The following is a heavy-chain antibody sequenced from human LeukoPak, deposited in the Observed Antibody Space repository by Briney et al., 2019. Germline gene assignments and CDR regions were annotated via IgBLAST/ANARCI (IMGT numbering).Heavy chain of an antibody. D-gene: IGHD3-9*01. CDR1: GLTVSSNY. CDR2: ISGSGGST. V-gene: IGHV3-23*01. J-gene: IGHJ4*02. CDR3: ARVLTGYHWDY. Sequence: GGSLRLSCAASGLTVSSNYMSWVRQAPGKGLEWVSAISGSGGSTYYADSVKGRFTISRDNAKNMLYLELNSLRAKDMAVYYCARVLTGYHWDYWGQGTLVTVSS.